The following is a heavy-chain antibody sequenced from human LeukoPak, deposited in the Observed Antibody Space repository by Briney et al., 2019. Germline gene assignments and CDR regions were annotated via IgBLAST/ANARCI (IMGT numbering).Heavy chain of an antibody. Sequence: GSLRLSCAASGFTLSTYEMNWVRQAPGKGLEWIGYIYYSGSTNYNPSLKSRVTISVDTSKNQFSLKLSSVTAADTAVYYCAGQYYDFWSGYYNPPPFDYWGQGTLVTVSS. V-gene: IGHV4-59*01. CDR3: AGQYYDFWSGYYNPPPFDY. J-gene: IGHJ4*02. CDR1: GFTLSTYE. CDR2: IYYSGST. D-gene: IGHD3-3*01.